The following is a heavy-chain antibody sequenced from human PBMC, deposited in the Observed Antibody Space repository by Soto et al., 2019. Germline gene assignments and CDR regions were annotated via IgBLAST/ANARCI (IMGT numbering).Heavy chain of an antibody. CDR1: GGPFSGFY. CDR3: ARFRRGPAALFDKD. J-gene: IGHJ4*02. Sequence: SETLSLTCAVYGGPFSGFYWSWIRQPPGKGLEWIGEINDSGSTNYNPSLKSRVTLSVDTSKNQFSLKLSSMTAADTAVYYCARFRRGPAALFDKDWGQGILVTVYS. CDR2: INDSGST. D-gene: IGHD2-2*01. V-gene: IGHV4-34*10.